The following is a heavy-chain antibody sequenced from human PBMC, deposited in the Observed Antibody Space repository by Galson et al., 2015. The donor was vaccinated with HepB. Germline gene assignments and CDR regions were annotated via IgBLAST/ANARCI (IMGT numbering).Heavy chain of an antibody. D-gene: IGHD3-3*01. CDR2: ISYDGSNK. V-gene: IGHV3-30-3*01. Sequence: SLRLSCAASGFTFSSYAMHWVRQAPGKGLEWVAVISYDGSNKYYADSVKGRFTISRDNSKNTLYLQMNSLRAEDTAVYYCARAPYYDFWSGSRYYYGMDVWGQGTTVTVSS. J-gene: IGHJ6*02. CDR3: ARAPYYDFWSGSRYYYGMDV. CDR1: GFTFSSYA.